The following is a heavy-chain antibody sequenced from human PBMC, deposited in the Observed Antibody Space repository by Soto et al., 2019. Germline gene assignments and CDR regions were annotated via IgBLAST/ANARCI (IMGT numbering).Heavy chain of an antibody. CDR2: ISYDGSNK. CDR1: GFTFSSYG. CDR3: AKVQSEEDYGDYYYDGMDV. J-gene: IGHJ6*02. D-gene: IGHD4-17*01. V-gene: IGHV3-30*18. Sequence: GGSLRLSCAASGFTFSSYGMHWVRQAPGKGLEWVAVISYDGSNKYYADSVKDRFTISRDNSKNTLYLQMNSLRAEDTAVYYCAKVQSEEDYGDYYYDGMDVWGQGTTVTVSS.